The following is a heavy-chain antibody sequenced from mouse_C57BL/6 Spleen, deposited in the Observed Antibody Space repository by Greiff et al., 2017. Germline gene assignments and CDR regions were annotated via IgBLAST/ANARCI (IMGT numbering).Heavy chain of an antibody. CDR2: ISSGSSTI. Sequence: EVKVVESGGGLVKPGGSLKLSCAASGFTFSDYGMHWVRQAPEKGLEWVAYISSGSSTIYYADTVKGRFTISRDNAKNTLFLQMTSLRSEDTAMYYCARSGTRGYFDYWGQGTTLTVSS. J-gene: IGHJ2*01. V-gene: IGHV5-17*01. CDR1: GFTFSDYG. CDR3: ARSGTRGYFDY. D-gene: IGHD3-3*01.